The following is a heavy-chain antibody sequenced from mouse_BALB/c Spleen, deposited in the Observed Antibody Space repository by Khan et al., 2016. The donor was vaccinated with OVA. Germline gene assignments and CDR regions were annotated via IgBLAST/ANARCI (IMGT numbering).Heavy chain of an antibody. CDR2: INPSTGYT. Sequence: LEESGAELAKPGASVKMSCKASGYTFINYWILWVKQRPGQGLEWIGYINPSTGYTEYNQNFKDNATLTADKSSSTAHMQLSSLTSEDSAVYYCARRGLRWDFDYWGQGTTLTVSS. D-gene: IGHD1-1*01. CDR1: GYTFINYW. V-gene: IGHV1-7*01. J-gene: IGHJ2*01. CDR3: ARRGLRWDFDY.